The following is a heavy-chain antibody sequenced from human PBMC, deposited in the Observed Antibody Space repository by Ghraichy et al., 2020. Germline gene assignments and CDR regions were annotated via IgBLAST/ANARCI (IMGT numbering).Heavy chain of an antibody. D-gene: IGHD6-19*01. Sequence: SETLSLTCTVSGYSISSGYYWGWIRQPPGKGLEWIGSIYHSGSTYYNPSLKSRVTISVDTSKNQFSLKLSSVTAADTAVYYCARDGVAVAGTRWAVRVVPPNYGMDVWGQGTTVTVSS. V-gene: IGHV4-38-2*02. J-gene: IGHJ6*02. CDR3: ARDGVAVAGTRWAVRVVPPNYGMDV. CDR2: IYHSGST. CDR1: GYSISSGYY.